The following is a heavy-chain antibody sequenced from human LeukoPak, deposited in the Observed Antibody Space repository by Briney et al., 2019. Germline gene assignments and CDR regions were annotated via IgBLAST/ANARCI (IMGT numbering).Heavy chain of an antibody. D-gene: IGHD6-25*01. CDR2: INPNSGGT. V-gene: IGHV1-2*02. Sequence: ASVKVSCKASGHTFTDYYMHWVRQAPGQELEWMGWINPNSGGTNYAQKFQGRVTMTSDTSISTAYMELRRLRSDDTAVYFCARGAPAAGDDPFDIWGQGTMVIVSS. CDR1: GHTFTDYY. J-gene: IGHJ3*02. CDR3: ARGAPAAGDDPFDI.